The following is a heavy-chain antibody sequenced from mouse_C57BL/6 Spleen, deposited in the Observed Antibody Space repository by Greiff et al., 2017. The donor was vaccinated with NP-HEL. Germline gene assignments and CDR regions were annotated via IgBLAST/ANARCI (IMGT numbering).Heavy chain of an antibody. CDR3: ARCGYYGSSNAMDY. CDR2: IYPGSGST. J-gene: IGHJ4*01. D-gene: IGHD1-1*01. Sequence: QVQLKQPGAELVKPGASVKMSCKASGYTFTSYWITWVKQRPGQGLEWIGDIYPGSGSTNYNEKFKSKATLTVDTSSSTAYMQLSSLTSEDSAVYYCARCGYYGSSNAMDYWGQGTSVTVSS. CDR1: GYTFTSYW. V-gene: IGHV1-55*01.